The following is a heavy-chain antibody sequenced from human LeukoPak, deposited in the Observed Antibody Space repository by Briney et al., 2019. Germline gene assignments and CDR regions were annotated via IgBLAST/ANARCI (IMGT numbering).Heavy chain of an antibody. CDR2: ISHSGST. J-gene: IGHJ4*02. Sequence: GSLRLSCAASGFTFSSYSMNWIRQPPGKGLEWIGSISHSGSTYYNASLKSRVRISVDTSKNQFSLKLSSVTAADTAVYYCARDLGDYWSGFRSYFFDYWGQGTLVTVSS. CDR1: GFTFSSYS. V-gene: IGHV4-38-2*01. CDR3: ARDLGDYWSGFRSYFFDY. D-gene: IGHD3-3*01.